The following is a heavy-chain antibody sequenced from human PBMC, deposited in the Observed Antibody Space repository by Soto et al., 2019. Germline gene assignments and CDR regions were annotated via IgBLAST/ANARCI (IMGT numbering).Heavy chain of an antibody. CDR2: IWYDGNNK. CDR3: ARWGIAAGDY. CDR1: GFTFSIYG. J-gene: IGHJ4*02. V-gene: IGHV3-33*01. D-gene: IGHD6-13*01. Sequence: QVQLVEAGGGVVQPGRSLRLSCAASGFTFSIYGMHWVRQAPGKGLEWGAVIWYDGNNKYYADSVKGRFTISRDNSKNTLYLQMNSLRAEDTAVYYCARWGIAAGDYWGQGTLVTVSS.